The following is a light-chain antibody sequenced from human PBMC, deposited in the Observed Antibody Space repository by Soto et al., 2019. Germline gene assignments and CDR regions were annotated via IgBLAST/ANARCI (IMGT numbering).Light chain of an antibody. CDR1: QSVLYSSNNKNY. Sequence: DIVMTQSPDSLAVSLGERATINCKSSQSVLYSSNNKNYLAWYQQKPGQPPKLLIYWASTRESGVPDRFSGSGSGTDFPLTSSSLQAEDVAVYYCQQYYSTPTFGQGTRLEIK. CDR2: WAS. V-gene: IGKV4-1*01. J-gene: IGKJ5*01. CDR3: QQYYSTPT.